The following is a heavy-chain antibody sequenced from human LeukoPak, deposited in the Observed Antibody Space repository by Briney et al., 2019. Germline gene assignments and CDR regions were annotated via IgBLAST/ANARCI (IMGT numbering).Heavy chain of an antibody. Sequence: SETLSLTCTVSGGSISSTTYYWGWIRQPPGKGLEWIGSIYYSGSTYSNPSLKSRVTISLDTSKNQFSLKLSSVTAADTAVYYCSYSSGWYFDYWGQGTLVTVSS. J-gene: IGHJ4*02. CDR1: GGSISSTTYY. D-gene: IGHD6-19*01. CDR2: IYYSGST. V-gene: IGHV4-39*01. CDR3: SYSSGWYFDY.